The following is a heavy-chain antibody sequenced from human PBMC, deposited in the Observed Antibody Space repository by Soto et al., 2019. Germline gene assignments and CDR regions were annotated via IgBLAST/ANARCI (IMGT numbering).Heavy chain of an antibody. CDR3: AADDRFEGWLLGTFDY. CDR1: GYTFTGYY. Sequence: ASVKVSCKASGYTFTGYYMHWVRQAPGQGLEWMGWINPNSGGTNYAQKFQGRVTMTRDTSISTAYMELSSLRSEDTAVYYCAADDRFEGWLLGTFDYWGQGTLVTVSS. J-gene: IGHJ4*02. CDR2: INPNSGGT. D-gene: IGHD2-21*02. V-gene: IGHV1-2*02.